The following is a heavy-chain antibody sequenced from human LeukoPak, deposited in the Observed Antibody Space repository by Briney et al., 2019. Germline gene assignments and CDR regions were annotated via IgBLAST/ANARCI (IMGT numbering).Heavy chain of an antibody. Sequence: ASVKVSCKTSGGIFTSYAITWVRQAPGQGLEWMGKIIPISGTTNYAQKLQGRVTFTADESTSTAYMELSSLRSEDTALYYCARKLRLGGNWLDPWGQGTLVTVSS. V-gene: IGHV1-69*13. CDR1: GGIFTSYA. CDR2: IIPISGTT. J-gene: IGHJ5*02. D-gene: IGHD1-26*01. CDR3: ARKLRLGGNWLDP.